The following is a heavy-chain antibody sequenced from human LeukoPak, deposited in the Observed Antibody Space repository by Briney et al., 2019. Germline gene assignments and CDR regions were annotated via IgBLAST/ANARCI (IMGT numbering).Heavy chain of an antibody. J-gene: IGHJ4*02. D-gene: IGHD3-9*01. V-gene: IGHV1-2*02. CDR3: ARSPDILTGENFDY. CDR1: GYTFTGYY. Sequence: ASVKVSCKASGYTFTGYYLYWVRQAPGQGLEWMGWINLNSGGTNDAQKFQGRVTMTRDTSISTAYMELSRLRSDDTAVYYCARSPDILTGENFDYWGQGTLVTVSS. CDR2: INLNSGGT.